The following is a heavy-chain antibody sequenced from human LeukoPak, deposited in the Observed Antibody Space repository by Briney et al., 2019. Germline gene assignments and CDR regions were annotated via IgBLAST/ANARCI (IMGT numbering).Heavy chain of an antibody. CDR1: GFTFSSYA. V-gene: IGHV3-23*01. CDR3: AKGDYYDSSGYDY. D-gene: IGHD3-22*01. Sequence: GGSLRLSCAASGFTFSSYAMSWVRQAPGKGLEWVSALSGSGGSTYYADSVKGRFTISRDNSKNTLYLQMNSLRAEDTAVYYCAKGDYYDSSGYDYWGQGTLVTVSS. J-gene: IGHJ4*02. CDR2: LSGSGGST.